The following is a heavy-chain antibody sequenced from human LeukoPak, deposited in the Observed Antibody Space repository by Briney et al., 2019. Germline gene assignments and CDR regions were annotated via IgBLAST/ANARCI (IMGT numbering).Heavy chain of an antibody. J-gene: IGHJ6*03. CDR1: GFTVSSNY. V-gene: IGHV3-53*01. CDR3: ARETLYHHSSGYYQQGYDYYYMDV. Sequence: GGSLRLSCAASGFTVSSNYMSWVRQAPGKGLEWVSVIYSGGRTNYADSVKGRFTISRDNSKNTLYLQMNSLRAEDTAVYYCARETLYHHSSGYYQQGYDYYYMDVWGKGTTVTVSS. CDR2: IYSGGRT. D-gene: IGHD3-22*01.